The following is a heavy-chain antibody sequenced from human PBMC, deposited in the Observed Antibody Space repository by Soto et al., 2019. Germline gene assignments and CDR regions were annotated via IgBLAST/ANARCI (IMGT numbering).Heavy chain of an antibody. Sequence: GASVKVSCKASGYTFTSYGISWVRHAPGQGLEWMGWISAYNGSTNYAQKLQGRVTMTTDTSTSTAYMELRSLRSDDTAVYYCARDRIVVVPADIRGQGHYYYYGMDVWGQGTTVTVSS. J-gene: IGHJ6*02. D-gene: IGHD2-2*02. CDR3: ARDRIVVVPADIRGQGHYYYYGMDV. CDR1: GYTFTSYG. V-gene: IGHV1-18*01. CDR2: ISAYNGST.